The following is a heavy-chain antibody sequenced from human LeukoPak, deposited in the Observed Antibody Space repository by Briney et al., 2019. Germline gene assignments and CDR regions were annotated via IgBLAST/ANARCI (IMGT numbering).Heavy chain of an antibody. D-gene: IGHD3-3*01. J-gene: IGHJ4*02. CDR3: ARDAGPSITIFGVVTRGREGYYFDY. CDR2: ISSSSSYI. Sequence: PGGSLRLSCAASGFTFSSYSMNWVRQAPGKGLEWVSSISSSSSYIYYADSVKGRFTISRDNAKNSLYLQMNSLRAEDTAVYYCARDAGPSITIFGVVTRGREGYYFDYWGQGTLVTVSS. V-gene: IGHV3-21*01. CDR1: GFTFSSYS.